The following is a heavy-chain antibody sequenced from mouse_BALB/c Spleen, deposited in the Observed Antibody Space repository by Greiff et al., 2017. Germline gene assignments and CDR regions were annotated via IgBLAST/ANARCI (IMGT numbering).Heavy chain of an antibody. V-gene: IGHV5-9-4*01. J-gene: IGHJ3*01. CDR3: ARDHYGNYGFAY. Sequence: DVQLVESGGGLVKPGGSLKLSCAASGFTFSSYAMSWVRQSPEKRLEWVAEISSGGSYTYYPDTVTGRFTISRDNAKNTLYLEMSSLRSEDTAMYYCARDHYGNYGFAYWGQGTLVTVSA. CDR2: ISSGGSYT. CDR1: GFTFSSYA. D-gene: IGHD2-1*01.